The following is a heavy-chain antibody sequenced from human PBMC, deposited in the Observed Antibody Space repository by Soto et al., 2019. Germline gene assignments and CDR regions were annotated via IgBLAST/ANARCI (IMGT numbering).Heavy chain of an antibody. CDR2: IYYSGST. J-gene: IGHJ4*02. CDR1: GGSISSGGYY. V-gene: IGHV4-31*03. Sequence: SETLSLTCTVSGGSISSGGYYWSWIRQHPGKGLEWIGYIYYSGSTYYNPSLKSRVTISVDTSKNQFSLKLSSVTAADTAVYYCARAMSSGYYYNRLDYWGQGTLVTVSS. CDR3: ARAMSSGYYYNRLDY. D-gene: IGHD3-22*01.